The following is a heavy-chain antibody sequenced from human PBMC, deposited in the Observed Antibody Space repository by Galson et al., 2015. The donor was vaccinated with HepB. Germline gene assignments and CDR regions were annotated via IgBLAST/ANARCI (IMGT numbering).Heavy chain of an antibody. D-gene: IGHD3-10*02. J-gene: IGHJ3*02. CDR3: ARDVRYAFEM. V-gene: IGHV1-18*01. CDR2: ISANSGNT. Sequence: SCKASGYTFTRNGISWVRQAPGQGLEWMGWISANSGNTNYAQKFQGRVTMTTETSTSTAYMELRSLTSGDTAVYYCARDVRYAFEMWGQGTMVTVSS. CDR1: GYTFTRNG.